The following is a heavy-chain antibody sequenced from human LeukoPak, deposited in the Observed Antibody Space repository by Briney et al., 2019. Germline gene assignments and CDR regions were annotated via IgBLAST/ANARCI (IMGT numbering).Heavy chain of an antibody. CDR2: IDPSDSDT. J-gene: IGHJ4*02. V-gene: IGHV5-10-1*01. CDR3: ARSGESGWLGKSDY. D-gene: IGHD6-19*01. CDR1: GYSFTSYW. Sequence: GESLKISCQGSGYSFTSYWISWVRQMPGKGLEWMGRIDPSDSDTNYSPSFQGHVTISADKSISTAYLQWSSLQASDTAMYYCARSGESGWLGKSDYWGQGTLVTVSS.